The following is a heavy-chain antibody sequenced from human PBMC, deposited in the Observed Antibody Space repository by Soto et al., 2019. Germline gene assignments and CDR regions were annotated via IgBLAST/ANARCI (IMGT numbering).Heavy chain of an antibody. V-gene: IGHV3-9*01. J-gene: IGHJ4*02. CDR3: ARDTEKYSWNYATS. Sequence: GGSLRLSCAASGFTFDDYVMLWVRQVPGKGLEWVSGINWNSDTVAYADSVRGRFSISRDNAKNALYLQMNSLRIEDTAFYYCARDTEKYSWNYATSWGQGT. CDR2: INWNSDTV. CDR1: GFTFDDYV. D-gene: IGHD1-7*01.